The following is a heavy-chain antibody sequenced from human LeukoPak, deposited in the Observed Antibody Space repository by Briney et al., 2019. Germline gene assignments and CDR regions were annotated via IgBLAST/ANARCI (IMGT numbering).Heavy chain of an antibody. CDR1: GFTFSSYA. Sequence: GGSLRLSCAASGFTFSSYAMSWVRQAPGKGLEWVSGISGSGGSTYYADSVKGRFTISRDDSKNTLYLQVNSLRAEDTAVYYCAKDRRLRVTQWDAFDYWGQGTLATVSS. CDR2: ISGSGGST. CDR3: AKDRRLRVTQWDAFDY. D-gene: IGHD1-26*01. V-gene: IGHV3-23*01. J-gene: IGHJ4*02.